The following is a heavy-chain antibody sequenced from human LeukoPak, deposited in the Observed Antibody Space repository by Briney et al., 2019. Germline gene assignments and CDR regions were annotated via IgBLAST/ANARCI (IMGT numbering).Heavy chain of an antibody. CDR1: GFTFSSYA. D-gene: IGHD1-26*01. CDR3: AKRIVGAPYAFDI. Sequence: PGGSLRLSCAASGFTFSSYAMSWVRQAPGKRLEWVSAISVSGSTTYYADSVKGRFTISRDNSKNTLYLQMNSLRAGDTAVYYCAKRIVGAPYAFDIWGQGTMVTV. J-gene: IGHJ3*02. CDR2: ISVSGSTT. V-gene: IGHV3-23*01.